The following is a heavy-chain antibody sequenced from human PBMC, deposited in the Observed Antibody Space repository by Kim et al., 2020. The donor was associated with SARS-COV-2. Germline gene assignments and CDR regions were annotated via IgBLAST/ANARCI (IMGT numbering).Heavy chain of an antibody. D-gene: IGHD6-6*01. J-gene: IGHJ4*02. CDR3: ARRPGSSAFFDY. Sequence: YYNPSLKSRVTISVDTSKNQFSLKLSSVTAADTAVYYCARRPGSSAFFDYWGQGTLVTVSS. V-gene: IGHV4-39*01.